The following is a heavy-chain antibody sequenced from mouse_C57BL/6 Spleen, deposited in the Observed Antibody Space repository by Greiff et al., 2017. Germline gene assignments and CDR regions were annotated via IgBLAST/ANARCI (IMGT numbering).Heavy chain of an antibody. CDR2: IWTGGGT. V-gene: IGHV2-9-1*01. D-gene: IGHD1-1*01. Sequence: VKLMESGPGLVAPSQRLSITCKVSGFSLTSYAISWVRQTPGKGLEWLGVIWTGGGTNYNSALKSRLSISKDNSKSQVFIKMTSLTTVDTARYYCASNNSYGYYAMDYWGQGTSVTVSS. J-gene: IGHJ4*01. CDR3: ASNNSYGYYAMDY. CDR1: GFSLTSYA.